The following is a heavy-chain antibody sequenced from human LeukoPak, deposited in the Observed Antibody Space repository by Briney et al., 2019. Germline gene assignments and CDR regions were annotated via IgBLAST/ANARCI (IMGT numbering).Heavy chain of an antibody. J-gene: IGHJ4*02. CDR1: GFTVSSNY. CDR3: AREPDCSSTSCYLWPHFDY. D-gene: IGHD2-2*01. Sequence: PGGSLRLSCAASGFTVSSNYMSWVRQAPGKGLEWVSVIYSGGSTYYADSVKGRFTISRDNSKNTLYLQMNSLRAEDTAVYYCAREPDCSSTSCYLWPHFDYWGQGTLVTVSS. CDR2: IYSGGST. V-gene: IGHV3-66*01.